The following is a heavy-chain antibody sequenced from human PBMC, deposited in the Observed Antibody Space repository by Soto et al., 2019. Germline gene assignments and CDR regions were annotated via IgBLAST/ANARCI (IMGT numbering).Heavy chain of an antibody. Sequence: SGTPSLPCPVSGGSLSSFYWGWIRQPPGEGLEVIRDIYYSGSTKYHPPLKSRVTISVDTSRNQFSLKLSSVTAADTAVYYCASAYCGGDCYDFGWFDPWGQGTLVTVSS. CDR2: IYYSGST. J-gene: IGHJ5*02. CDR3: ASAYCGGDCYDFGWFDP. V-gene: IGHV4-59*01. CDR1: GGSLSSFY. D-gene: IGHD2-21*02.